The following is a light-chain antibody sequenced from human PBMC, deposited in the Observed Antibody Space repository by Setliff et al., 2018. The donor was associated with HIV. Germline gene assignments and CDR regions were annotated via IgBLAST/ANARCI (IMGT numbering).Light chain of an antibody. Sequence: QSVLTQPPSTSGTPGQRVTISCSGSSSNIETNPVNWYLQLPGTAPKLLIYSNDQRPSGVPDQFSGSKSDPSATLAISGLQPEYEAVYYCASWYDSLVWVFGGGTQLTVL. J-gene: IGLJ3*02. CDR1: SSNIETNP. V-gene: IGLV1-44*01. CDR3: ASWYDSLVWV. CDR2: SND.